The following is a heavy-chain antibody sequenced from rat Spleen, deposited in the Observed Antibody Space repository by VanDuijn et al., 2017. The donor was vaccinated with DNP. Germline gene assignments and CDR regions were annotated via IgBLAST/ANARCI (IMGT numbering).Heavy chain of an antibody. CDR3: TRRTVAAGYFDY. CDR1: GFSLTEYN. V-gene: IGHV2-41*01. J-gene: IGHJ2*01. Sequence: QVQLKESGPGLVQPSQTLSLTCTVTGFSLTEYNVHWVRQPPGKGLEWMGVIWNSGGTRSDSTLRSRLGISRDTSRSQVFLKMNSLQTEDTAIYFCTRRTVAAGYFDYWGQGVMVTVSS. D-gene: IGHD1-3*01. CDR2: IWNSGGT.